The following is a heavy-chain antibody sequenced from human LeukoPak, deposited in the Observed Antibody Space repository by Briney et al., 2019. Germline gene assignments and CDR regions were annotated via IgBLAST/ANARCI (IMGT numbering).Heavy chain of an antibody. V-gene: IGHV3-30*03. D-gene: IGHD6-13*01. CDR3: ARDHGSSSYCFDY. Sequence: GGSLRLSCAASGFTFSSYGMHWVRQAPGKGLEWVAVISYDGSNKYYADSVKGRFTISRDNSKNTLYLQMNSLRAEDTAVYYCARDHGSSSYCFDYWGQGTLVTVSS. CDR1: GFTFSSYG. CDR2: ISYDGSNK. J-gene: IGHJ4*02.